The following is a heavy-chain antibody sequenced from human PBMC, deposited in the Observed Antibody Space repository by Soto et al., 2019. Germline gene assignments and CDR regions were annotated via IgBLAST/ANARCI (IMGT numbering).Heavy chain of an antibody. CDR3: ARDSGYCSSTSCYLGDYYYGMDV. CDR1: GGTFSSYA. V-gene: IGHV1-69*13. CDR2: IIPIFGTA. J-gene: IGHJ6*02. D-gene: IGHD2-2*01. Sequence: SVKVSCKASGGTFSSYAISWVRQAPGQGLEWMGGIIPIFGTANYAQKFQGRVTITADESTSTAYMELSSLRSEDTAVYYCARDSGYCSSTSCYLGDYYYGMDVWGQGTTVTVSS.